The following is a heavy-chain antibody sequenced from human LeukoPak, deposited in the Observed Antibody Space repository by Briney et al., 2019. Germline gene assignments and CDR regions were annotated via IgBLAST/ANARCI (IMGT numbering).Heavy chain of an antibody. J-gene: IGHJ4*02. Sequence: GGSLRLFCAASGFTFSSYSMNWVRQAPGKGLEWVSSISSSSSYIYYADSVKGRFTISRDNAKNSLYLQMNSLRAEDMAVYYCARDPYGDYPQSVFDYWGQGTLVTVSS. CDR2: ISSSSSYI. CDR1: GFTFSSYS. CDR3: ARDPYGDYPQSVFDY. D-gene: IGHD4-17*01. V-gene: IGHV3-21*01.